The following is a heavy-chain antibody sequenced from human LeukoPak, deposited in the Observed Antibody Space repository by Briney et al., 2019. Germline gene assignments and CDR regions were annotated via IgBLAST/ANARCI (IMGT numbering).Heavy chain of an antibody. CDR2: ISYDGSNK. CDR3: ARGGLGYCSGGSCYPGAAFDI. D-gene: IGHD2-15*01. V-gene: IGHV3-30-3*01. J-gene: IGHJ3*02. CDR1: GFTFSSYA. Sequence: GGSLRLSCAASGFTFSSYAMHWVRQAPGKGLEWAAVISYDGSNKYYADSVKGRFTISRDNSKNTLYLQMNSLRAEDTAVYYCARGGLGYCSGGSCYPGAAFDIWGQGTMVTVSS.